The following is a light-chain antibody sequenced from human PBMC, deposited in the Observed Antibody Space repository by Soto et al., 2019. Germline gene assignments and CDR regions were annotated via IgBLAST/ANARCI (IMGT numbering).Light chain of an antibody. V-gene: IGLV1-44*01. Sequence: QSVLTQPPSASGTPGQRVTISCSGSSSNIGSNTVNWYQQLPGTAPKLLIYSNTHRPSGVPDRFSGSKSGTSASLAISGLQSEDEAYYYCAAWDDSLNGAVFGGGTQLTVL. J-gene: IGLJ7*01. CDR2: SNT. CDR3: AAWDDSLNGAV. CDR1: SSNIGSNT.